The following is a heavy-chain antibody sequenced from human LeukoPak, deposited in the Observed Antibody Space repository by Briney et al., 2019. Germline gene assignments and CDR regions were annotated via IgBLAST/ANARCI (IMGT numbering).Heavy chain of an antibody. V-gene: IGHV1-2*02. CDR3: ARGGDGYTYALRY. CDR2: INPNSGGT. Sequence: ASVKVSCKASGYTFTGYYMHWVRQAPGQGLEWMGWINPNSGGTNYTQKFQGRVTITADVSTTTAYLELRSLTSEDTAVYYCARGGDGYTYALRYWGQGTLVTVSS. D-gene: IGHD5-18*01. J-gene: IGHJ4*02. CDR1: GYTFTGYY.